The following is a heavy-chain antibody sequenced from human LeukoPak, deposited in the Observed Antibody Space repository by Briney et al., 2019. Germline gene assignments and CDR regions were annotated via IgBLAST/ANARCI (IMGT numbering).Heavy chain of an antibody. CDR1: GGSISSYY. D-gene: IGHD4-17*01. CDR2: IYTIGST. CDR3: ARSFRRATVTTKYWYFDL. J-gene: IGHJ2*01. V-gene: IGHV4-4*07. Sequence: KRSETLSLTCTVSGGSISSYYWSWVRQPAGKGLECVGRIYTIGSTNYNPSLKSRVTMSVDTSKNQFSLKLSSVTAADTAVYYCARSFRRATVTTKYWYFDLWGRGTLVTVSS.